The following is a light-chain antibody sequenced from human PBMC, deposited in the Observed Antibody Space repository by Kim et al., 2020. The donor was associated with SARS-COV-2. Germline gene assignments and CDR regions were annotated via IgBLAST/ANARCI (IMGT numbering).Light chain of an antibody. Sequence: SPGERATLSCRASQSVTSNYLAWYQQKPGQPPRLLIYGASSRATGSPDRFTGSGSGTDFTLTISRLEPEDFALYYCQQYGSSPLTFGQGTKVDIK. CDR2: GAS. J-gene: IGKJ1*01. CDR3: QQYGSSPLT. V-gene: IGKV3-20*01. CDR1: QSVTSNY.